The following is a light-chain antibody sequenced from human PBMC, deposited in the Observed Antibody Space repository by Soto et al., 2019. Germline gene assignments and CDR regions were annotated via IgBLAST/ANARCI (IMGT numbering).Light chain of an antibody. CDR3: RTWDSSLSGEV. V-gene: IGLV1-51*01. CDR1: SSNIGNNY. Sequence: QSVLTQPPSVSAAPGQKVTISCSGSSSNIGNNYVSWYQQLPGTAPKLLIYDNNKRPSGIPDRFSGSKSGTSATLGITGLQTGDEADHYCRTWDSSLSGEVFGTGTKLTV. J-gene: IGLJ1*01. CDR2: DNN.